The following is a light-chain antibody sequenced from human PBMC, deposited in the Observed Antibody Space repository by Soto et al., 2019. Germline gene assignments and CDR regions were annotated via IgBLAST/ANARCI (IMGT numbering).Light chain of an antibody. V-gene: IGKV3-15*01. CDR1: QGISDK. CDR2: GAS. J-gene: IGKJ1*01. CDR3: QQYNNWPRT. Sequence: EIVMTQSPVTLSVSPGERVTLSCRASQGISDKSAWYQQKPGQAPRLLMFGASTRATGIPARFSGSGSGTDFTLTISSLQSEDFAVYYCQQYNNWPRTFGQGTKVDIK.